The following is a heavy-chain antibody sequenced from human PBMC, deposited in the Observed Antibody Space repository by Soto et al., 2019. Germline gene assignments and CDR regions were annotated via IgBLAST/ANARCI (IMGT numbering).Heavy chain of an antibody. V-gene: IGHV4-30-4*01. J-gene: IGHJ4*02. CDR1: GGSISSGDYY. D-gene: IGHD3-22*01. CDR3: ARASEEDDSSGYYYGY. Sequence: PSETLSLTCTVSGGSISSGDYYWSWIRQPPGKGLEWIGYIYYSGSTYYNPSLKSRVTISVDTSKNQFSLKLSSVTAADTAVYYCARASEEDDSSGYYYGYWGQGTLVTVSS. CDR2: IYYSGST.